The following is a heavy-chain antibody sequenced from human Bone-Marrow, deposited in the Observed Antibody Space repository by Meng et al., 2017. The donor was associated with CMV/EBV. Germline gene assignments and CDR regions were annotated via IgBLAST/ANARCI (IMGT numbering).Heavy chain of an antibody. D-gene: IGHD1-26*01. CDR2: VNPFSGDT. CDR1: GYSFTGYF. V-gene: IGHV1-2*02. CDR3: VREEMMEDLVVAATTSHDMDV. Sequence: ASVKVSCKASGYSFTGYFLHWVRQAPRQGLEWMGWVNPFSGDTNYAQKFQGRVTMTRDTSIRTAYMELSRLTSDDTAVYFWVREEMMEDLVVAATTSHDMDVCGQGSTGNVAS. J-gene: IGHJ6*02.